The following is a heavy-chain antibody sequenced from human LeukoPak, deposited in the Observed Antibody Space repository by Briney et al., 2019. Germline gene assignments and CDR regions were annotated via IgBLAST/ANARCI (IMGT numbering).Heavy chain of an antibody. D-gene: IGHD4-23*01. CDR3: ARDMSTAVTPISYAFDV. CDR2: VNPNGGRT. CDR1: GYTFTSYY. Sequence: ASVKVSCKASGYTFTSYYMHWVRQAPGQGLEWPGIVNPNGGRTAYAQNSQGRVSMTRDTSTTTVYMELSSLRSDDTAVYYCARDMSTAVTPISYAFDVWGQGTMVTVSS. V-gene: IGHV1-46*01. J-gene: IGHJ3*01.